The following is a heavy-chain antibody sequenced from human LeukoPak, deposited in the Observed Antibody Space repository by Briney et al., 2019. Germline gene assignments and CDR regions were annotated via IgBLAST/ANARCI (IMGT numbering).Heavy chain of an antibody. V-gene: IGHV1-46*01. CDR3: ARDLTYGSGSYYNSNLIDY. CDR2: INPSGGST. J-gene: IGHJ4*02. CDR1: GYTFTSYY. Sequence: ASVKVSCKASGYTFTSYYMHWVRQAPGQGLGWMGIINPSGGSTSYAQKFQGRVTMTRDTSTSTVYMELSSLRSEDTAVYYCARDLTYGSGSYYNSNLIDYWGQGTLVTVSS. D-gene: IGHD3-10*01.